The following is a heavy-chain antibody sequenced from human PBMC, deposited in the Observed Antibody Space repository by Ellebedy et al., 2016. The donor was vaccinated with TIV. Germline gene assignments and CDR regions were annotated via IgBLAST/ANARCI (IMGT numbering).Heavy chain of an antibody. CDR1: GGTFSDYY. CDR2: INHSGGS. CDR3: ARGDLQWLSEVDSYYYMDV. J-gene: IGHJ6*03. V-gene: IGHV4-34*01. Sequence: SETLSLXCAVYGGTFSDYYWSWIRQPPGKGLEWIGEINHSGGSNYNPSLKSRVTISVDTSKNQFSLKLSSVSAADTAVYYCARGDLQWLSEVDSYYYMDVWGKGTTVTVSS. D-gene: IGHD3-3*01.